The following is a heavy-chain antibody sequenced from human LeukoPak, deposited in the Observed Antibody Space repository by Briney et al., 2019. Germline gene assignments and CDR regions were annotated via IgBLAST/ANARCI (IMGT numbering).Heavy chain of an antibody. J-gene: IGHJ6*02. Sequence: PGGSLRLSCAASGLTFSSFGMHWVRQAPGKGLEWVAVTSFDGGNKHYADSVKGRFTISRDNSKNTLYLQMDTLRVEDTAVHYCAKGRLLGAPWGMDVWGQGTTVTVSS. D-gene: IGHD1-26*01. CDR3: AKGRLLGAPWGMDV. V-gene: IGHV3-30*18. CDR2: TSFDGGNK. CDR1: GLTFSSFG.